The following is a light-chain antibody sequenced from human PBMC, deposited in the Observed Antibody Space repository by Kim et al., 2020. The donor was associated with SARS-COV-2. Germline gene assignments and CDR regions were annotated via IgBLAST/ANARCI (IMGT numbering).Light chain of an antibody. CDR3: QQYASSPTT. Sequence: SPGERAPLSCRASQSVSSTYLAWYQQKPGQAPRLLIYGASSRATGIPERFSGSGSGTDFTLTVNRLEPEDFAVYFCQQYASSPTTFGQGTKVEIK. J-gene: IGKJ1*01. V-gene: IGKV3-20*01. CDR2: GAS. CDR1: QSVSSTY.